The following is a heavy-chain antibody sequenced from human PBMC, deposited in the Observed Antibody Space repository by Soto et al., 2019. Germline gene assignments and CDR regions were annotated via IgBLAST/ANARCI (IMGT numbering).Heavy chain of an antibody. CDR2: ISGYNGNT. Sequence: QVQLVQSGGEVKKPGASVKVSCKTSGYSFTTYGISWVRQAPGQGLEWMGWISGYNGNTNYAQKCQGRVTTTTDTSTSTADMELRSLRSDDTAVYYCAREGPAPYYYYGMDVWGQGSTVAVSS. CDR3: AREGPAPYYYYGMDV. CDR1: GYSFTTYG. V-gene: IGHV1-18*01. J-gene: IGHJ6*02.